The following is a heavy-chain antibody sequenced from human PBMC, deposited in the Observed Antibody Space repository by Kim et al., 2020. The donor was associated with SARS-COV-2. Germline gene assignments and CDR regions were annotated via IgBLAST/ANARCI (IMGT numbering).Heavy chain of an antibody. CDR2: ISSSGSTI. D-gene: IGHD2-2*01. V-gene: IGHV3-11*04. CDR3: ARDQGGGDVVVPASNYGMDV. J-gene: IGHJ6*02. CDR1: GFTFSDYY. Sequence: GGSLRLSCAASGFTFSDYYMSWIRQAPGKGLEWVSYISSSGSTIYYADSVKGRFTISRDNAKNSLYLQMNSLRAEDTAVYYCARDQGGGDVVVPASNYGMDVWGQGTTVTVSS.